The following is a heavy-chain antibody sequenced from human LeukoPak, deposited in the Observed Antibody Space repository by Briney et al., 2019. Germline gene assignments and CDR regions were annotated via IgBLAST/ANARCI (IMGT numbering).Heavy chain of an antibody. CDR1: GFTFSSYW. D-gene: IGHD3-10*01. CDR3: AKDRLSSGSYGYHDY. Sequence: GGSLRLSCAASGFTFSSYWMSWVRQAPGKGLEWVAFIRYDGSNKYYADSVKGRFTISRDNSKNTLYLQMNSLRAEDTAVYYCAKDRLSSGSYGYHDYWGQGTLVTVSS. J-gene: IGHJ4*02. V-gene: IGHV3-30*02. CDR2: IRYDGSNK.